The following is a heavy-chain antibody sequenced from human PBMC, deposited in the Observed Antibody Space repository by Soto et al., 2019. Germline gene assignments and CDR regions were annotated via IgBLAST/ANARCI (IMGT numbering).Heavy chain of an antibody. D-gene: IGHD2-2*01. CDR1: GYTFTSYG. CDR2: ISAYNGNT. V-gene: IGHV1-18*01. CDR3: ARDRWGYCSSTSCPYYYYGMDV. J-gene: IGHJ6*02. Sequence: ASVKVSCKASGYTFTSYGINWVRQAPGQGLEWMGWISAYNGNTNYAQKLQGRVTMTTDTSTSTAYMELRSLRSDDTAVYYCARDRWGYCSSTSCPYYYYGMDVWGQGTTVTVSS.